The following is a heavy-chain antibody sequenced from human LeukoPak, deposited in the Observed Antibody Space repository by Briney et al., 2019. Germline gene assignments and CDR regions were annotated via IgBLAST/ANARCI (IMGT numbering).Heavy chain of an antibody. CDR1: GGTFSSYA. V-gene: IGHV1-69*13. CDR3: ARAVAVAGHFDY. CDR2: IIPIFGTA. D-gene: IGHD6-19*01. J-gene: IGHJ4*02. Sequence: SVKVSCKASGGTFSSYAISWVRQAPGQGLEWMGGIIPIFGTANYAQKFQGRVTITADESTSTAYMELRSLRSEDTAVYYCARAVAVAGHFDYWGQGTLVTVSS.